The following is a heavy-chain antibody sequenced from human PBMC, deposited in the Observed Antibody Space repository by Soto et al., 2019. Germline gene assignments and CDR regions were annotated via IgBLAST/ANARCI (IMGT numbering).Heavy chain of an antibody. D-gene: IGHD6-6*01. Sequence: GASVKVSCKASGGTFSSYAISWVRQAPGQGLGWMGGIIPIFGTANYAQKFQGRVTITADKSTSTAYMELSSLRSEDTAVYYCARAYSSLSRGVTWGGMDVWGQGTTVTVSS. CDR3: ARAYSSLSRGVTWGGMDV. CDR1: GGTFSSYA. V-gene: IGHV1-69*06. CDR2: IIPIFGTA. J-gene: IGHJ6*02.